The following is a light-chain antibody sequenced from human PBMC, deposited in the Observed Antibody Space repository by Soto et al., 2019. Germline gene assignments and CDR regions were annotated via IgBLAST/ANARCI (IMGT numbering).Light chain of an antibody. CDR1: QSVSSSY. V-gene: IGKV3-20*01. Sequence: EIVLTQSPGTLSLSPGERATLSCRASQSVSSSYLAWYQQKPGQAPRLLIYGASSRATGIPDRFSGSGSGTDFTLTISRLEPEDFAVYYCQQYGSNSVTFGGGTKVEIK. CDR3: QQYGSNSVT. CDR2: GAS. J-gene: IGKJ4*01.